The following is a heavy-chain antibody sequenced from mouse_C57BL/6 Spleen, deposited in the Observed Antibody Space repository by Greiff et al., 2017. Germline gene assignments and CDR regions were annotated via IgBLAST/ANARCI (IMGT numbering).Heavy chain of an antibody. CDR3: ARRVDWYFDV. Sequence: EVKLMESGGGLVKPGGSLKLSCAASGFTFSDYGMHWVRQAPEKGLEWVAYISSGSSTIYYADTVKGRFTIFRDNAKNTLFLQMTSLRSEDTAMYYCARRVDWYFDVWGTGTTVTVSS. D-gene: IGHD1-1*01. J-gene: IGHJ1*03. CDR1: GFTFSDYG. V-gene: IGHV5-17*01. CDR2: ISSGSSTI.